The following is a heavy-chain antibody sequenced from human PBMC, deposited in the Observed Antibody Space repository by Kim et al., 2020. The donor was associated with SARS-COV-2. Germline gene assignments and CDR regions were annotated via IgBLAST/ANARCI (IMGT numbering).Heavy chain of an antibody. J-gene: IGHJ4*02. D-gene: IGHD4-17*01. V-gene: IGHV4-39*01. Sequence: TYHTPSLQSRVTISVDTSKNPFSLKLSSVTAADTAVYYCARRPRYGGLDYWGQGTLVTVSS. CDR2: T. CDR3: ARRPRYGGLDY.